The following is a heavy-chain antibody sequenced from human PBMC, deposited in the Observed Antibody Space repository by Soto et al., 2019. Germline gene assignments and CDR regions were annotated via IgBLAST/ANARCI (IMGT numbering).Heavy chain of an antibody. Sequence: GESLKISCKGSGYSFTSYWIGWARQMPGKGLEWMGIIYPGDSDTRYSPSFQGQVTISADKSISTAYLQWSSLKASDTAMYYCARSGYCSGGSCYSFIHYYYGMDVWGQGTTVTVSS. V-gene: IGHV5-51*01. CDR2: IYPGDSDT. D-gene: IGHD2-15*01. CDR1: GYSFTSYW. J-gene: IGHJ6*02. CDR3: ARSGYCSGGSCYSFIHYYYGMDV.